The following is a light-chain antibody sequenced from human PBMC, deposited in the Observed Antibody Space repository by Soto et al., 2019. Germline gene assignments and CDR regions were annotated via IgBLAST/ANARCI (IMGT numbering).Light chain of an antibody. CDR3: QHYGSLVLT. CDR2: GAS. J-gene: IGKJ4*01. V-gene: IGKV3-20*01. CDR1: QSVSSTY. Sequence: EIVLTQSPGTLSLSPGERATLSCRASQSVSSTYLAWYQQKPGQAPRLLIYGASSRATVIPDRFSGSGSGTDLTLTISRLEPEDFAVYYCQHYGSLVLTFGGGTKVEIK.